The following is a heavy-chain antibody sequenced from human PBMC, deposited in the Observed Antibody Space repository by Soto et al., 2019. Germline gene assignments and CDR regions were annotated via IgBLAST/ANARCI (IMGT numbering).Heavy chain of an antibody. D-gene: IGHD3-10*01. Sequence: ASVKVSCKASGYTFTSYYIHWVRQAPGQRLEWMGIIKPSGGSTSYAQKFQGRVTMTRDTSTSTVYMELSSLRSEDTAVYYCARPRITMVRGVIITDYYYGMDVWGQGTTVTVSS. J-gene: IGHJ6*02. CDR2: IKPSGGST. CDR3: ARPRITMVRGVIITDYYYGMDV. V-gene: IGHV1-46*01. CDR1: GYTFTSYY.